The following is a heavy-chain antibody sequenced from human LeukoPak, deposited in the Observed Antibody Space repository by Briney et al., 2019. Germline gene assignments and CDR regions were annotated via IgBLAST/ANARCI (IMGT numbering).Heavy chain of an antibody. J-gene: IGHJ4*02. D-gene: IGHD6-19*01. Sequence: PGGSLRLSCTASGFTFDDYAMHWVRQAPGKGLEWVSGISWNNNNMGYADSVKGRFTISRDNAKNSLYLQMNSLRDEDTAVYYCARKEGYTSGWYSYWGQGTLVTVSS. CDR2: ISWNNNNM. CDR3: ARKEGYTSGWYSY. V-gene: IGHV3-9*01. CDR1: GFTFDDYA.